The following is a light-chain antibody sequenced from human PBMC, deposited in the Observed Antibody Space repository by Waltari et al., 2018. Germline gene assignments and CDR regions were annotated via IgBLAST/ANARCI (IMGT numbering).Light chain of an antibody. J-gene: IGLJ2*01. CDR1: SPSTHF. V-gene: IGLV3-19*01. CDR2: NTY. CDR3: NSRDTTGDLLV. Sequence: SSELTQYPAVSVALGQTVRIPCQGDSPSTHFVSWYQQKPGQAPILLIFNTYNRPSGVPYRFSGSSSGDTASLTLTGAQAEDEADYYCNSRDTTGDLLVFGGGTKLTVL.